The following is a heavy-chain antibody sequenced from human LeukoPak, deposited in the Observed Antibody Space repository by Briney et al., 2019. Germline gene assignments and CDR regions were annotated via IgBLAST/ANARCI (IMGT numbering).Heavy chain of an antibody. J-gene: IGHJ4*02. CDR2: IYYSGST. Sequence: SETLSLTCTVSGGSVSSGSYYWSWIRQPPGKGLEWIGYIYYSGSTNYNPSLKSRVTISADTSKNQFSLKLSSVTAADTAVYYCARAPSTYFYGLETYSNYLDYWGQGTLVTVSS. CDR1: GGSVSSGSYY. V-gene: IGHV4-61*01. D-gene: IGHD3-10*01. CDR3: ARAPSTYFYGLETYSNYLDY.